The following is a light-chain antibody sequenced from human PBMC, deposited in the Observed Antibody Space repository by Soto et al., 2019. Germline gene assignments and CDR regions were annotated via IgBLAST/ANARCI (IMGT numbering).Light chain of an antibody. V-gene: IGKV3-11*01. CDR1: QSVSSY. Sequence: EIVLTQSPATLSLSPGDRATLSCRASQSVSSYLAWYQQKPGQAPRLLIYDASNRAAGIPARFSGSGSGTDFTLTICSLEPDDFAVYFCQQRSDLPLTFGGGTKVEIK. J-gene: IGKJ4*01. CDR3: QQRSDLPLT. CDR2: DAS.